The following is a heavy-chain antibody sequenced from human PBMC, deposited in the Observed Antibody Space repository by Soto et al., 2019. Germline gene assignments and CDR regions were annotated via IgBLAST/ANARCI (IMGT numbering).Heavy chain of an antibody. CDR3: ASEYCGGDCYSTTTSYYYYCMDV. J-gene: IGHJ6*02. D-gene: IGHD2-21*02. Sequence: SETLSLTCAVSGDSISSGGYSWSLIRQPPGKGLEWIGYIYHSGSTYYNSSLKSRATISVDRSKNQFSLKLSSVTAADTAVYYCASEYCGGDCYSTTTSYYYYCMDVWGQGTTVTVSS. CDR1: GDSISSGGYS. CDR2: IYHSGST. V-gene: IGHV4-30-2*01.